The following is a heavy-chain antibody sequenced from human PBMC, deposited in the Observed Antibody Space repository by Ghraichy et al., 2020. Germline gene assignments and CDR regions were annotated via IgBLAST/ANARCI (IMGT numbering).Heavy chain of an antibody. CDR3: SPYLKGAFDI. Sequence: LSLTCVASGFTFTDAWMNWVRQAPGKGLEWVAHIISKDNGGRTDYADPVKGRFTISRDDSRNTVYLQMNSLKTEDTAVYYCSPYLKGAFDIWGQGTMVTVSS. V-gene: IGHV3-15*01. CDR2: IISKDNGGRT. D-gene: IGHD2-21*01. CDR1: GFTFTDAW. J-gene: IGHJ3*02.